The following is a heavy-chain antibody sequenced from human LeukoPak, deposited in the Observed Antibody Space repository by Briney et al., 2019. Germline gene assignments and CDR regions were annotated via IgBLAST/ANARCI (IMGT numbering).Heavy chain of an antibody. CDR3: AKGSVLNYEVPFDY. CDR2: ISGSGGST. V-gene: IGHV3-23*01. J-gene: IGHJ4*02. D-gene: IGHD4-23*01. CDR1: GFTFSSYA. Sequence: GGSLRLSCAASGFTFSSYAMSWVRQAPGKGLEWVSAISGSGGSTYYADSVKGRFTISRDNSKNTLYLQMSSLRAEDTAVYYCAKGSVLNYEVPFDYWGQGTLVTVSS.